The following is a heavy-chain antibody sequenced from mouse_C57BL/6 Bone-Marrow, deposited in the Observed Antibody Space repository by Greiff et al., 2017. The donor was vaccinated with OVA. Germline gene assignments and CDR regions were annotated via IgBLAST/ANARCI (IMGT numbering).Heavy chain of an antibody. Sequence: EVKLVESGGDLVKPGGSLKLSCAASGFTFSSYGMSWVRQTPDKRLEWVATISSGGSYTYYTDSVKGRFTISRDNAKNTLYLQMSSLKSEDTAMYYCARQGRSPGGFAYWGQGTLVTVSA. CDR2: ISSGGSYT. J-gene: IGHJ3*01. CDR3: ARQGRSPGGFAY. CDR1: GFTFSSYG. V-gene: IGHV5-6*01.